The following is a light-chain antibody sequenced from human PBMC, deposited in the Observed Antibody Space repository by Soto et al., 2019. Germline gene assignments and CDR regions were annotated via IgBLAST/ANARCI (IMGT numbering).Light chain of an antibody. Sequence: DIQMTQSPSSLSASVGDRVTITGRASQSSSSYLDWYQQKPGKAPKLLIYAASSLQSGVPSRFSGSGSGTDFTLTISSLQPEEFATYYCQQSYRTPFTFGHGTTVDIK. CDR1: QSSSSY. CDR2: AAS. CDR3: QQSYRTPFT. V-gene: IGKV1-39*01. J-gene: IGKJ3*01.